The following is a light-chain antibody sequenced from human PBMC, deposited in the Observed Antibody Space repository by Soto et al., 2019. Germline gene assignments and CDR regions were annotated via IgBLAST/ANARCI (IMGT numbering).Light chain of an antibody. V-gene: IGLV2-8*01. CDR2: DVT. J-gene: IGLJ1*01. Sequence: QSALTQPPSASGSPGQTVAISCTGTSSDVGAYKYVSWYQQHPDKAPKLMIYDVTERPSGVPDRFSGSKSGNTASLTVSGLQPEDEADYYCCSYTTSSTYVFGTGTKLTVL. CDR3: CSYTTSSTYV. CDR1: SSDVGAYKY.